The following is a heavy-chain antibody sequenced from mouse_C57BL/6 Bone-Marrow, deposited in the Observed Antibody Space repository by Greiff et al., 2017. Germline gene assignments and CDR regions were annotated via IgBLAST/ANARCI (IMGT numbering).Heavy chain of an antibody. CDR2: IHPNSGST. CDR1: GYTFTSYW. D-gene: IGHD2-1*01. J-gene: IGHJ1*03. V-gene: IGHV1-64*01. Sequence: QVQLQQSGAELVKPGASVKLSCKASGYTFTSYWMHWVKQSPGQGLEWIGMIHPNSGSTNYNEQCKSKATLTVDKSSSTAYMQLSSLTSEDSAVYYCARAPWGNYFRWYFDVWGTGTTVTVSS. CDR3: ARAPWGNYFRWYFDV.